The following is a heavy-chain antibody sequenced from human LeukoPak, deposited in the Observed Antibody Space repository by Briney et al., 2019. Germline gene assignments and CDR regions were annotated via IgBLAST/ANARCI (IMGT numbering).Heavy chain of an antibody. D-gene: IGHD4-11*01. J-gene: IGHJ4*02. V-gene: IGHV3-33*06. CDR3: AKDAQRGFDYSNSLQY. CDR2: IWNDGSSK. CDR1: QFTFSHYG. Sequence: GESLKISCIASQFTFSHYGMHWVRRAPGKGLEWVAVIWNDGSSKYYADSVKGRFTISRDTSQNTVYLHMNSLRAADTAVYYCAKDAQRGFDYSNSLQYWGQGTLVTVSS.